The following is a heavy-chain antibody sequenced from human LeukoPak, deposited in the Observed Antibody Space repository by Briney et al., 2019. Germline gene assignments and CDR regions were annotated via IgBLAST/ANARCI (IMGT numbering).Heavy chain of an antibody. CDR2: IKKDESEK. V-gene: IGHV3-7*01. CDR1: GFTFSSYW. D-gene: IGHD3-22*01. J-gene: IGHJ3*02. Sequence: GGSLRLSCAASGFTFSSYWMSWVRQAPGKGLEWVANIKKDESEKYYVDSVKGRFTISRDNAKKSLYLQMNSLRAEDTAVYYCARRTTYYYDSSGYPMRVDAFDIWGQGTMVTVSS. CDR3: ARRTTYYYDSSGYPMRVDAFDI.